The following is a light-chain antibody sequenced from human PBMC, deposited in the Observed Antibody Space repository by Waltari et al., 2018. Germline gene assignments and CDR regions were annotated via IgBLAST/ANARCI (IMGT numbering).Light chain of an antibody. V-gene: IGLV10-54*04. Sequence: QAVLTQPPSLSRDLGQTATLTCTGNKNNVANQGAAWLQQHRGHPPKLLSFRSNNRPSGISERFSASTSGNTASLTITGLQPDDEADYYCSAWDSDLVAVVFGGGTKLTVL. CDR3: SAWDSDLVAVV. CDR1: KNNVANQG. CDR2: RSN. J-gene: IGLJ3*02.